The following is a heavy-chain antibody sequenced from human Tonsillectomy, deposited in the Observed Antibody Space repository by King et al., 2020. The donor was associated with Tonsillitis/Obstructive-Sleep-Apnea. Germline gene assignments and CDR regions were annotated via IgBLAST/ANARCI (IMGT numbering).Heavy chain of an antibody. V-gene: IGHV3-15*01. Sequence: VQLVESGGGLVKPGGSLRLSCAASGFTFSNAWMSWVRQAPGKGLEWVGRIKRKTDGGTKDYAAPVKGRFTISRDDSKNTQYLQMNSLKTEDTAVYYCTTLWFRELATDYWGQGTLVTVSS. D-gene: IGHD3-10*01. CDR2: IKRKTDGGTK. CDR1: GFTFSNAW. J-gene: IGHJ4*02. CDR3: TTLWFRELATDY.